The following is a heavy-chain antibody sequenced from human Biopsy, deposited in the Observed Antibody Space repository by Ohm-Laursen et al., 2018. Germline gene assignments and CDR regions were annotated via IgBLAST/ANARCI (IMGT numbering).Heavy chain of an antibody. CDR3: ARHAPSYSGSYWRYFDL. V-gene: IGHV4-59*08. CDR1: GGSISSYY. D-gene: IGHD1-26*01. CDR2: IYYTGST. Sequence: SETLSLTCPVSGGSISSYYWSWIPQPPGKGLEWIGYIYYTGSTNYNPSLKSRVPISVDTSMNPLSLRLTFVTAADTAVYYCARHAPSYSGSYWRYFDLWGRGTLVTVSS. J-gene: IGHJ2*01.